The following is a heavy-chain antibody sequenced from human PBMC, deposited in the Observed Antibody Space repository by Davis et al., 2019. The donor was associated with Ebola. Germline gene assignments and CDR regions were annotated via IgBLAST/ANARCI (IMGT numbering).Heavy chain of an antibody. V-gene: IGHV3-69-1*02. CDR1: GFNFREFT. Sequence: GESLKISYAASGFNFREFTMYWVRQAPGKGLEWVSSITASGDIHYADSVKGRFTIARDNQEKSMSLQMDRLRGDDTAHYYCVRPPTSVSPGGWGRGTLVTVSS. CDR2: ITASGDI. J-gene: IGHJ4*02. CDR3: VRPPTSVSPGG. D-gene: IGHD4-17*01.